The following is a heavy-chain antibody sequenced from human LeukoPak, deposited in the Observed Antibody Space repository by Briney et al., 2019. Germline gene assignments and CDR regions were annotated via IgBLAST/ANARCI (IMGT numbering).Heavy chain of an antibody. Sequence: GESLKISCKGSGYSFTSYWIGWVRQMPGKGLEWMGIIYPCDSDPRYSPSFQGQVTILADKSISTAYLQWSSLKASDTAMYYCASWHPAATDYWGQGTLVTVSS. CDR1: GYSFTSYW. CDR2: IYPCDSDP. J-gene: IGHJ4*02. D-gene: IGHD2-2*01. V-gene: IGHV5-51*01. CDR3: ASWHPAATDY.